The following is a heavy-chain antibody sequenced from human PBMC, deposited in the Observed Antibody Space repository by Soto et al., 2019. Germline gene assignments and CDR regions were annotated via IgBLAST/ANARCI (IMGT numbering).Heavy chain of an antibody. V-gene: IGHV4-61*01. CDR1: GLSISSGSYY. CDR3: ARHPISYGGNSLASDFDY. D-gene: IGHD4-17*01. J-gene: IGHJ4*02. CDR2: IYYSGST. Sequence: EPLSLSCTVSGLSISSGSYYWSWLRRPAGTGLEWIGYIYYSGSTNYNPSLKSRVTISVDTSKNQFSLKLSSVTAADTAVYYCARHPISYGGNSLASDFDYWVQGTPVTVSS.